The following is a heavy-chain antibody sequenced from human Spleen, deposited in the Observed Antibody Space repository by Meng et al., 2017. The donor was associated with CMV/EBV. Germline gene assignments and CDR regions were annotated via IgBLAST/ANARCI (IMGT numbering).Heavy chain of an antibody. CDR3: ARGGSYGDAFDI. Sequence: GESLKISCAASGFTFSSYSMNWVRQAPGKGLEWVSVIYSGGSTYYADSVKGRFTISRDNSKNTLYLQMNSLRAEDTAVYYCARGGSYGDAFDIWGQGTMVTVSS. D-gene: IGHD1-26*01. V-gene: IGHV3-53*01. CDR1: GFTFSSYS. J-gene: IGHJ3*02. CDR2: IYSGGST.